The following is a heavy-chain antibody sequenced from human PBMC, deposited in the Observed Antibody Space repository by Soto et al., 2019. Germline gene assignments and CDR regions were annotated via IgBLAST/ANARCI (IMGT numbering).Heavy chain of an antibody. V-gene: IGHV3-21*01. CDR2: ISSSSSYI. J-gene: IGHJ3*02. D-gene: IGHD6-6*01. Sequence: EVQLVESGGGLVKPGGSLRLSCAASGFTFSSYSMNWVRQAPGKGLEWVSSISSSSSYIYYADSVKGRFTISRDNAKKSMYLQINSLRTEGTAVDYCARIQLGYDAFDIWGQGTMVTVSS. CDR1: GFTFSSYS. CDR3: ARIQLGYDAFDI.